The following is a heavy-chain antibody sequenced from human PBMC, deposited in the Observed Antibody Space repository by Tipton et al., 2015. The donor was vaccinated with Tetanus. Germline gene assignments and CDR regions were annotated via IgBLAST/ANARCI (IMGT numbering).Heavy chain of an antibody. CDR1: GVSISGYY. J-gene: IGHJ4*02. V-gene: IGHV4-4*07. Sequence: TLSLTCTVSGVSISGYYWSWIRQPAGKGLEWIGRVDRSGTTTYNPSLKGRVTMSLDTSKNQFSLKLTSVTAADTAVYYCARANYDFPKKGPFDSWGQGTLVIVSS. CDR3: ARANYDFPKKGPFDS. CDR2: VDRSGTT. D-gene: IGHD3-3*01.